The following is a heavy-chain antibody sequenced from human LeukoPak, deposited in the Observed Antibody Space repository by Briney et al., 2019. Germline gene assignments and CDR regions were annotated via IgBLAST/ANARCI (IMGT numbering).Heavy chain of an antibody. CDR2: IYYSGST. V-gene: IGHV4-61*01. CDR1: GGSVSSGSYY. Sequence: SETLSLTCTVSGGSVSSGSYYWSWIRQPPGKGLEWIGYIYYSGSTNYNPSLKSRVTISVDTSKNQFSLKLSSVTAADTAVYYCARSGRYAFDIWGQGTMVTASS. J-gene: IGHJ3*02. D-gene: IGHD2-15*01. CDR3: ARSGRYAFDI.